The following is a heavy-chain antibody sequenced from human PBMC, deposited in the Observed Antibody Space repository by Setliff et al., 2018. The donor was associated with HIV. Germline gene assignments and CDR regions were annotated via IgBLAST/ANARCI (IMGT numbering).Heavy chain of an antibody. Sequence: SETLSLTCTVSGDSLSSDYYYWTWIRQHPEKGLEWIGSIYFTGNTYHNPSLKSRVTISVDTSKNQFSLKLSSVTAADTAVYYCASSPIITNGYYFDYWGPGTLVTVSS. CDR1: GDSLSSDYYY. CDR2: IYFTGNT. J-gene: IGHJ4*02. V-gene: IGHV4-39*01. D-gene: IGHD2-8*01. CDR3: ASSPIITNGYYFDY.